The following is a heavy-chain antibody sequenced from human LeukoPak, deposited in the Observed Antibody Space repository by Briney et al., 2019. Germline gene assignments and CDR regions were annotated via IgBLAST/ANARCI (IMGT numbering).Heavy chain of an antibody. V-gene: IGHV3-23*01. D-gene: IGHD3-10*01. CDR1: GFTFSSYA. CDR3: ASHSGHHNWFDP. CDR2: ISGNGGST. J-gene: IGHJ5*02. Sequence: GGSLRLSCAASGFTFSSYAMSWVRQAPGKGLEWVSAISGNGGSTYYADSVKGRFTISRDNSKNTLYLQMNSLRAEDTAVYYCASHSGHHNWFDPWGQGTLVTVSS.